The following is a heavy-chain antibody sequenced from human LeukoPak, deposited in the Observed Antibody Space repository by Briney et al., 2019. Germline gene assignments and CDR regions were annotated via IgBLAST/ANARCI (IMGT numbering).Heavy chain of an antibody. J-gene: IGHJ4*02. CDR3: ARGRYEGATDCGY. D-gene: IGHD1-26*01. CDR2: ISSSSTYT. CDR1: GFTFSSYS. Sequence: PGGSLRLSCAASGFTFSSYSKNWVRQAPGKGLEWVSSISSSSTYTYYADSVKGRFTISRDNAKNSLSLQMNSLRAEDTAVYYCARGRYEGATDCGYWGQGTLVTVSA. V-gene: IGHV3-21*01.